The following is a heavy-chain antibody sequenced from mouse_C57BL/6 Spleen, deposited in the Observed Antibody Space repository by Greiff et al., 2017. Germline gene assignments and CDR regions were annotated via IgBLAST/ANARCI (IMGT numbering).Heavy chain of an antibody. CDR3: ARKTTVVETLDY. D-gene: IGHD1-1*01. V-gene: IGHV1-69*01. CDR2: IDPSDSYT. CDR1: GYTFTSYW. Sequence: QVQLQQSGAELVMPGASVKLSCKASGYTFTSYWMHWVKQRPGQGLEWIGEIDPSDSYTNYNQKFKGKSTLTVDKSSSTAYMQLSSLTSEDSAVYYCARKTTVVETLDYWGPGTTLTVDS. J-gene: IGHJ2*01.